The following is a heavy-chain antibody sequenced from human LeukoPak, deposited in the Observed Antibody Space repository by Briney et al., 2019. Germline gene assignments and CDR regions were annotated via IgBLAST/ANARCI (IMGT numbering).Heavy chain of an antibody. V-gene: IGHV3-11*04. Sequence: KPGGPLRLSCAASGFTFSDYYMSWIRQAPGKGLEWVSYISSSGSTIYYADSVKGRFTISRDNAKNSLYLQMNSLRAEDTAVYYCARDVFHYGSGSYYHDAFDIWGQGTMVTVSS. CDR3: ARDVFHYGSGSYYHDAFDI. J-gene: IGHJ3*02. CDR2: ISSSGSTI. CDR1: GFTFSDYY. D-gene: IGHD3-10*01.